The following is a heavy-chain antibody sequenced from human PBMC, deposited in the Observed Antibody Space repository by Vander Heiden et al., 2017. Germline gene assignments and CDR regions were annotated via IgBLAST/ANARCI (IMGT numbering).Heavy chain of an antibody. J-gene: IGHJ4*02. CDR1: GFTFSSSW. V-gene: IGHV3-7*01. D-gene: IGHD2-21*02. CDR2: IKQDGSDK. Sequence: EVQLVESGGGLVQHGGSLRLSCAASGFTFSSSWMTWVRQAPGKGLEWVANIKQDGSDKYYVDSVKGRFTISRDNAKNSLYLQMNSLRAEDTAVYYCARETYCGGDCYSGTFDYWGQGTLVTVSS. CDR3: ARETYCGGDCYSGTFDY.